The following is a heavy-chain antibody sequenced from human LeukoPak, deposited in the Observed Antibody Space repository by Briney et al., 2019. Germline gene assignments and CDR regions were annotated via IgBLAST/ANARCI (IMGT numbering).Heavy chain of an antibody. CDR2: IYYSGST. D-gene: IGHD3-3*01. J-gene: IGHJ5*02. Sequence: KTSQTLSLTCTVSGGSISSGGYCWSWIRQHPGKGLEWIGYIYYSGSTYYNPSLKSRVTISVDTSKNQFSLKLSSVTAADTAVYYCARAHGRGFLDWFDPWGQGTLVTVSS. V-gene: IGHV4-31*03. CDR1: GGSISSGGYC. CDR3: ARAHGRGFLDWFDP.